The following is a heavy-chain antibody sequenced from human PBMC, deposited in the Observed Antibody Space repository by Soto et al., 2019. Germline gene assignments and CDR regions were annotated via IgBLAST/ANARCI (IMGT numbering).Heavy chain of an antibody. D-gene: IGHD2-15*01. Sequence: GLDLEWLALIYWNDDKRYSLSLKSRLTITKDTSKNQVVLTMTNMDPVDTATYYCAHPYCSGGSCYSSFDYWGQGTLVTVSS. J-gene: IGHJ4*02. CDR2: IYWNDDK. V-gene: IGHV2-5*01. CDR3: AHPYCSGGSCYSSFDY.